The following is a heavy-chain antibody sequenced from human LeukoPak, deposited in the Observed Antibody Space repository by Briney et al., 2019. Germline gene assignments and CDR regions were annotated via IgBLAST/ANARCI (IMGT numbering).Heavy chain of an antibody. CDR1: GGSFSGYY. Sequence: SETLSLTCAVYGGSFSGYYLSWIRQPPGKGLEWIGEINQSGSNNYNLSLKSRVTISVDSSNNQSSLKLSSVTAADTAVYYCARRGPDDFWSGYSKGTLDYWGQGTLVTVSS. J-gene: IGHJ4*02. V-gene: IGHV4-34*01. D-gene: IGHD3-3*01. CDR2: INQSGSN. CDR3: ARRGPDDFWSGYSKGTLDY.